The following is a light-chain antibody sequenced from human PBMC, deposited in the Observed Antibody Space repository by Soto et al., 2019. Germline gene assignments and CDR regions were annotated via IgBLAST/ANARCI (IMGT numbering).Light chain of an antibody. CDR1: QSVSSSY. J-gene: IGKJ1*01. Sequence: EIVLTQSPGTLSLSPGERATLSCRASQSVSSSYLAWYQQKPGQAPRLLIYGASSRATGIPDRFSGSGSGQDFTLTISRLEPEDFAVYYCQQYGSSPPWTFGQGTKVDIK. CDR3: QQYGSSPPWT. V-gene: IGKV3-20*01. CDR2: GAS.